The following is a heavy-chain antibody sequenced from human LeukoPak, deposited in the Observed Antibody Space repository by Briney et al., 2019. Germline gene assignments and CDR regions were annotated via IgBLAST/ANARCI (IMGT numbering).Heavy chain of an antibody. D-gene: IGHD2-8*01. V-gene: IGHV4-59*08. CDR3: ARHLNGGTHPLDN. CDR2: IHYDGRT. J-gene: IGHJ4*02. CDR1: GASMSGQH. Sequence: SETLSLTCTVSGASMSGQHWSWIRQAPGKGLEWIAWIHYDGRTNYNPSVKSRLSLSVDTSANQFSLSLNSVTAADTAVYFCARHLNGGTHPLDNWGPGIRVIVSP.